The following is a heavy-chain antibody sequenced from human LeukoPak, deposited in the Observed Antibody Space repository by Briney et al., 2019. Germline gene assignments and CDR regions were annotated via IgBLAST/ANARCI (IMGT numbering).Heavy chain of an antibody. D-gene: IGHD1-26*01. J-gene: IGHJ5*02. CDR2: ISWNSGSI. V-gene: IGHV3-9*03. Sequence: GGSLRLSCAASGFTFDDYAMHWVRQAPGKGLEWVSGISWNSGSIGYADSVKGRFTISRDNAKNSLYLQMNSLRVEDMAVYYCARLDRKELPNLWGQGTLVTVSS. CDR1: GFTFDDYA. CDR3: ARLDRKELPNL.